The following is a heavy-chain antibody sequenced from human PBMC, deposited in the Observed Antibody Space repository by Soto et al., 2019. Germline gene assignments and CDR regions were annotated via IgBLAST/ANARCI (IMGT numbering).Heavy chain of an antibody. Sequence: QVQLQESGPGLVKPSQTLSLTCTVSGGSISSGGYYWSWIRQHPGKGLEWIGYIYYSGGTYYNPSLKSRVTISVDTSKNQFSLKLSSVTAADTAVYYCARERADPPFYFDYWGQGTLVTVSS. J-gene: IGHJ4*02. CDR2: IYYSGGT. V-gene: IGHV4-31*03. D-gene: IGHD3-3*02. CDR3: ARERADPPFYFDY. CDR1: GGSISSGGYY.